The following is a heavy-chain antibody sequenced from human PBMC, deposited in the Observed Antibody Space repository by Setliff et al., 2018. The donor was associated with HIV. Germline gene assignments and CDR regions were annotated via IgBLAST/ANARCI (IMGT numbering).Heavy chain of an antibody. Sequence: PGESLKISCAASGFTFSASTMHWVRQASGKGLEWVGRIRTKPNAFATAYAASVRGRFTISRDDSKNTAYLQMNSLKSEDTAVYYCARRGYSDYWGQGTLVTVSS. CDR1: GFTFSAST. V-gene: IGHV3-73*01. CDR3: ARRGYSDY. J-gene: IGHJ4*02. CDR2: IRTKPNAFAT. D-gene: IGHD5-18*01.